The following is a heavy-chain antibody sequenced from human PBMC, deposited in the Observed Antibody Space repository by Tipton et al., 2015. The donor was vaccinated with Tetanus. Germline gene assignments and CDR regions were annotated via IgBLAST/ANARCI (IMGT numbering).Heavy chain of an antibody. J-gene: IGHJ5*02. CDR1: GYTFTGYY. D-gene: IGHD2-21*01. CDR2: IDPNSGGT. CDR3: ARGFCGGVGCYRGGNWFDP. Sequence: QMQLVQSGAEVKKPGASVKVSCKASGYTFTGYYIYWVRQAPGQGLEWMGWIDPNSGGTVYAQKFQGRVTMTRDTSISTAYMELRSLRSDDTAVYYCARGFCGGVGCYRGGNWFDPWGPGTLVTVSS. V-gene: IGHV1-2*02.